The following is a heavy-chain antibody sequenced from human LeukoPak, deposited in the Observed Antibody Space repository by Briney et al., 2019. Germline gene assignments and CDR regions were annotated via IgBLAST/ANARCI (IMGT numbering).Heavy chain of an antibody. CDR3: AKVGTSSLRDWFDP. V-gene: IGHV3-30*04. Sequence: PGGSLRLSCAASGFTFNNYAMHWVRQAPGKGLEWVAVISYDGNNKYYADSVKGRFSISRDNSKNTLYLQMNSLRAEDSAVYYCAKVGTSSLRDWFDPWGQGTLVTVSS. D-gene: IGHD2-2*01. CDR1: GFTFNNYA. CDR2: ISYDGNNK. J-gene: IGHJ5*02.